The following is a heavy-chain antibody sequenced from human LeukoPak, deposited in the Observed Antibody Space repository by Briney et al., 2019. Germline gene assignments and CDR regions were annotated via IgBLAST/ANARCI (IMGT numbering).Heavy chain of an antibody. CDR2: ISSSGSTI. Sequence: PGGSLRLSCAASGFTFRSYEMNWVSQARGKGLEWVSYISSSGSTIYYADSVGGRFTISRDNAKNSVHLQMNSLRAEDTAVYYCAGVHINMIRGINSFDYWGQGTLVTVSS. CDR3: AGVHINMIRGINSFDY. J-gene: IGHJ4*02. V-gene: IGHV3-48*03. D-gene: IGHD3-10*01. CDR1: GFTFRSYE.